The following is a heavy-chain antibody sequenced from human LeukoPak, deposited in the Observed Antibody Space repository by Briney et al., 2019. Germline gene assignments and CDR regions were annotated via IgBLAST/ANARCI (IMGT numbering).Heavy chain of an antibody. J-gene: IGHJ4*02. D-gene: IGHD5-12*01. CDR3: ARGRGYDRLIDY. CDR1: GYSITSYG. V-gene: IGHV1-3*01. Sequence: ASVKVSCKASGYSITSYGISWVRQAPGQGLEWMGWINAGNGNTKYSQKFQGRVTITRDTSASTAYMELSSLRSEDTAVYYCARGRGYDRLIDYWGQGTLVTVSS. CDR2: INAGNGNT.